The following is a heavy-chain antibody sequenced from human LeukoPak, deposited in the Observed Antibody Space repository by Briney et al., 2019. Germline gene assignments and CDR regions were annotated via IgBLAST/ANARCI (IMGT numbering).Heavy chain of an antibody. V-gene: IGHV4-59*01. D-gene: IGHD3-10*01. Sequence: SETLSLTCTVYGGSISSYYWSWIRQPPGKGLEWIGYIYYSGSTNYNPSLKSRVTISVDTSKNQFSLKLSSVTAADTAVYYCARSDPGGYTRGGFDYWGQGTLVTVSS. CDR1: GGSISSYY. CDR3: ARSDPGGYTRGGFDY. J-gene: IGHJ4*02. CDR2: IYYSGST.